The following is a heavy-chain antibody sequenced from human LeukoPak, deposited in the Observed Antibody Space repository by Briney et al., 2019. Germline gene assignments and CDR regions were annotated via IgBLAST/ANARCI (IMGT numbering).Heavy chain of an antibody. V-gene: IGHV4-30-4*01. J-gene: IGHJ4*02. Sequence: SETLSLTCTVSGGSISSSDYYWSWIRQPPGKGLEWIGYIYYSGSTYYNPSLKSRVTISVDTSKNQFSLKLSSVTAADTAVYYCARMALRYPPDYWGQGTLVTVSS. CDR3: ARMALRYPPDY. D-gene: IGHD3-9*01. CDR1: GGSISSSDYY. CDR2: IYYSGST.